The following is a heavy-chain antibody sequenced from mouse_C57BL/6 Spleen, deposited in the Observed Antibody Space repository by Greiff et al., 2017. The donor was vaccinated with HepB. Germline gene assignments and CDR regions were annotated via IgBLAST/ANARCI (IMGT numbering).Heavy chain of an antibody. CDR2: IDPNSGGS. CDR1: GYTFTSYW. Sequence: LQESGAELVKPGASVKLSCKASGYTFTSYWMHWVKQRPGRGLEWIGRIDPNSGGSKYNEKFKSKATLTVDKPSSTAYMQLSSLTSEDSAVYYCARGDYDGYLRESFAYWGQGTLVTVSA. CDR3: ARGDYDGYLRESFAY. J-gene: IGHJ3*01. V-gene: IGHV1-72*01. D-gene: IGHD2-3*01.